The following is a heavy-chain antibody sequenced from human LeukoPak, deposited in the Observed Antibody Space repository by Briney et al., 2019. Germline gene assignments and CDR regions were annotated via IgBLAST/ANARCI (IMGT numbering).Heavy chain of an antibody. CDR2: MYYSGST. V-gene: IGHV4-59*01. Sequence: PSETLSLTCTVSGGSINSYYWSWIRQPPGKGLEWIGYMYYSGSTNYNPSLKSRVTISVDTSKNQFSLKLSSVTAADTAVYYCARGYYYYCMDVWGKGTTVTISS. CDR3: ARGYYYYCMDV. J-gene: IGHJ6*03. CDR1: GGSINSYY.